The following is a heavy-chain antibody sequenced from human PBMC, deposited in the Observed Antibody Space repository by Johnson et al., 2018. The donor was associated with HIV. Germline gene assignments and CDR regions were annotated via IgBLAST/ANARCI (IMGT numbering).Heavy chain of an antibody. Sequence: QVQLVESGGGLVKPGGSLRLSCAASGFTFSNYPMHWVRQAPGKGLEWVAVISKDGANNYHADSVKGRFTISRDNSKNTLYLQMNSLRAEDTAVYYCARAEKDIWYYDILTGYPNAFDIWGQGTMVTVSS. D-gene: IGHD3-9*01. CDR3: ARAEKDIWYYDILTGYPNAFDI. V-gene: IGHV3-30*04. CDR1: GFTFSNYP. J-gene: IGHJ3*02. CDR2: ISKDGANN.